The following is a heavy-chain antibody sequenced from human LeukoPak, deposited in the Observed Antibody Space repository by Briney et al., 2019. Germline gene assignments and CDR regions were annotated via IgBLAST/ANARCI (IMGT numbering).Heavy chain of an antibody. CDR3: ARHGYPYSSSWYGYYYYYGMDV. J-gene: IGHJ6*02. D-gene: IGHD6-13*01. CDR1: GGSISSSSYY. Sequence: PSETLSLTCTVSGGSISSSSYYWGWIRQPPGKGLEWIGYIYYSGSTNYNPSLKSRVTISVDTSKNQFSLKLSSVTAADTAVYYCARHGYPYSSSWYGYYYYYGMDVWGQGTTVTVSS. CDR2: IYYSGST. V-gene: IGHV4-61*05.